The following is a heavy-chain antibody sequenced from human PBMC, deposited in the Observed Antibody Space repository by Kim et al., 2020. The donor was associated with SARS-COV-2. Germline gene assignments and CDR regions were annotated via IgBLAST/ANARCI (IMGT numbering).Heavy chain of an antibody. CDR1: GGSISSYY. J-gene: IGHJ4*02. D-gene: IGHD3-10*01. V-gene: IGHV4-59*01. CDR3: ARDSSPFYGSGSYSLDY. CDR2: IYYSGST. Sequence: SETLSLTCTVSGGSISSYYWSWIRQPPGKGLEWIGYIYYSGSTNYNPSLKSRVTISVDTSKNQFSLKLSSVTAADTAVYYCARDSSPFYGSGSYSLDYWGQGTLVTVSS.